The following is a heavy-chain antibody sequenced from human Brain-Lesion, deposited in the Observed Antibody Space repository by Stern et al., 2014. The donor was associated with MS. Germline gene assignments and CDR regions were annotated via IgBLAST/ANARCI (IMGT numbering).Heavy chain of an antibody. Sequence: VQLVQSGAEVKKPGASVKVSCKVSGYTLTELSIHWVRQAPRKGLEWMGGFDPEDGETIYAQKFQGRVTMTEDTPTDTAYMELSSLRSEDTAVYYCATLSPGAGGNYYRHFDYWGQGTLVTVSS. CDR3: ATLSPGAGGNYYRHFDY. J-gene: IGHJ4*02. CDR1: GYTLTELS. V-gene: IGHV1-24*01. CDR2: FDPEDGET. D-gene: IGHD1-26*01.